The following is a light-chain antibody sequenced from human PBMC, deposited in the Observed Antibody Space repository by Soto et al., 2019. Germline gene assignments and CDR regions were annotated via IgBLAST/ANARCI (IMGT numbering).Light chain of an antibody. V-gene: IGKV3-11*01. CDR1: QSVSSY. Sequence: EIVLTQSPATLSLSPGERATLSCRASQSVSSYLAWYQQKPGQAPRLLIYDASNRATGIPARFSGSGSWTDFTLTIISLEPEDFAVYYCQQLSNWPPVTFGQGTKLEIK. CDR3: QQLSNWPPVT. CDR2: DAS. J-gene: IGKJ2*01.